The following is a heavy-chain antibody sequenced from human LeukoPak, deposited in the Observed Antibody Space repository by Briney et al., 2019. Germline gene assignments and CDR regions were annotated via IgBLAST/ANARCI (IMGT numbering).Heavy chain of an antibody. Sequence: SETLSLTCTASGGSISSYYWRWIRQSPGKGLEGIGYISYGGSTNYNPSLKSRVTISVDTSKNQFSLKLSSVAAADTAVYYCARPYTSGWYGVFDIWGQGTMVTVSS. CDR1: GGSISSYY. J-gene: IGHJ3*02. V-gene: IGHV4-59*08. CDR3: ARPYTSGWYGVFDI. CDR2: ISYGGST. D-gene: IGHD6-19*01.